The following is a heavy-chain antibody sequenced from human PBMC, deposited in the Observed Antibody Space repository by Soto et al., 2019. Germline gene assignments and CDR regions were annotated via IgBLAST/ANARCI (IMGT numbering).Heavy chain of an antibody. V-gene: IGHV1-2*04. CDR3: ARGGQGSSGWYFGNDDQEFDY. Sequence: ASVKVSCKASGYTFTGYYMHWVRQAPGQGLEWMGWINPNSGGTNYAQKFQGWVTMTRDTSISTAYMELSRLRSDDTAVYYCARGGQGSSGWYFGNDDQEFDYWGQGTLVTVSS. D-gene: IGHD6-19*01. CDR1: GYTFTGYY. CDR2: INPNSGGT. J-gene: IGHJ4*02.